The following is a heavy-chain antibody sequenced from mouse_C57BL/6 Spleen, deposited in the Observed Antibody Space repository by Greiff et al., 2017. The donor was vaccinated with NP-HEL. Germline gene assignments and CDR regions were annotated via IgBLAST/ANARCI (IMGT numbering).Heavy chain of an antibody. V-gene: IGHV1-55*01. CDR3: ARSYYYGSSYPAWFAY. D-gene: IGHD1-1*01. CDR1: GYTFTSYW. J-gene: IGHJ3*01. Sequence: VQLQQPGAELVKPGASVKMSCKASGYTFTSYWITWVKQRPGQGLEWIGDIYPGSGSTNYNEKLKSKATLTVDTSSSTAYMQLSSLTSEDSAVYYCARSYYYGSSYPAWFAYWGQGTLVTVSA. CDR2: IYPGSGST.